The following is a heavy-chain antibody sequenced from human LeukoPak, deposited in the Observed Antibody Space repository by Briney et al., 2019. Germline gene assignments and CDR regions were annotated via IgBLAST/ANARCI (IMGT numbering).Heavy chain of an antibody. J-gene: IGHJ4*02. V-gene: IGHV4-39*01. CDR1: GGSISSSSSNY. CDR3: ARPRAYSYGYLDY. CDR2: IYYSGST. D-gene: IGHD5-18*01. Sequence: PSETLSLTCTVSGGSISSSSSNYWGWIRQPPGKGLEWIGSIYYSGSTYYNPSLKSRVTISVDTSKNQFSLKLSSVTAADTAVYYCARPRAYSYGYLDYWGQGILVTVSS.